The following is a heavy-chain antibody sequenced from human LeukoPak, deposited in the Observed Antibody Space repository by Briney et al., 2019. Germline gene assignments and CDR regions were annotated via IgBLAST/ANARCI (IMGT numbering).Heavy chain of an antibody. Sequence: GGSLRLSCAASGFTFTTYWMTWVRQAPGKGLEWVASINQDGTEKYYVDSVKGRFTISRDNAKNSLYLQMNSLRAEDTALYYCARDEHYDSSRFDYWGQGTLVAVSS. V-gene: IGHV3-7*03. CDR1: GFTFTTYW. CDR2: INQDGTEK. D-gene: IGHD3-22*01. CDR3: ARDEHYDSSRFDY. J-gene: IGHJ4*02.